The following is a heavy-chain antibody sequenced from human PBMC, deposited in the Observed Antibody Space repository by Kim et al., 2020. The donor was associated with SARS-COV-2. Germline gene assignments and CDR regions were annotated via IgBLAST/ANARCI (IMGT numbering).Heavy chain of an antibody. Sequence: ASVKVSCKAFGYTFSNYGVSWVRQAPGQGLEWMGYITPYNGNTYYAQNLQGRVTMTTDTSTSTAYVELRSLRSDDTAVYYCARHPRRGELFDWFDPWGQGTLVPDSS. CDR3: ARHPRRGELFDWFDP. J-gene: IGHJ5*02. D-gene: IGHD3-10*01. CDR2: ITPYNGNT. CDR1: GYTFSNYG. V-gene: IGHV1-18*01.